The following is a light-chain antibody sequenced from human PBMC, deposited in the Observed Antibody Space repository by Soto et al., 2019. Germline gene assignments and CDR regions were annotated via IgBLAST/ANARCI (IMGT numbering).Light chain of an antibody. V-gene: IGKV1-39*01. Sequence: DIQMTPSPCSLSASVGDRATITCQASQSISSYLNWYQQKPGKAPKLLIYAASSLQSGVPSRFSGSGSGTDFTLTISSLQPEDFATYYCQQSYSTPITFGQGTRLEIK. CDR2: AAS. CDR3: QQSYSTPIT. J-gene: IGKJ5*01. CDR1: QSISSY.